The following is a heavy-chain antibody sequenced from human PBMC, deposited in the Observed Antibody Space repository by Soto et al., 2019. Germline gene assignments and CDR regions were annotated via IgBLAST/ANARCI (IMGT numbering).Heavy chain of an antibody. CDR2: IIPIFGTA. V-gene: IGHV1-69*13. CDR1: GGSFSSYA. Sequence: GASVKVSSKASGGSFSSYAISSVRHSPGQGLEWMGGIIPIFGTANYAQKFQGRVTITADESTSTAYMELSSLRSEDTAVYYCARAPLFGVVQRRYYYYSGMDIRGQGTTVT. J-gene: IGHJ6*02. CDR3: ARAPLFGVVQRRYYYYSGMDI. D-gene: IGHD3-3*01.